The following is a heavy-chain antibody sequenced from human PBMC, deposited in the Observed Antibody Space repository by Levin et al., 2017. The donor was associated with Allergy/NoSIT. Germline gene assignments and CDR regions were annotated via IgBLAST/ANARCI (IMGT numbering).Heavy chain of an antibody. V-gene: IGHV5-51*01. Sequence: RGESLKISCKGSGYSFSNYWIGWVRQMPGKGLEWMGIIYPGDSDTRYSPSFQGQVTISADKSISTAYLQWSSLKASDTAIDYWAMRTGDWTYNWFEPWGQGTLVTVSS. J-gene: IGHJ5*02. CDR3: AMRTGDWTYNWFEP. D-gene: IGHD1-1*01. CDR2: IYPGDSDT. CDR1: GYSFSNYW.